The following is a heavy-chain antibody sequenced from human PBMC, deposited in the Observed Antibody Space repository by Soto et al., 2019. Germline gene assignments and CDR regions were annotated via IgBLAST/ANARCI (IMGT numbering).Heavy chain of an antibody. J-gene: IGHJ3*02. CDR2: ISGSGGST. CDR1: GFTFSSYA. D-gene: IGHD3-3*01. V-gene: IGHV3-23*01. CDR3: GGYRVWSGYHDAFDI. Sequence: EVQLLESGGGLVQPGGSLRLSCAASGFTFSSYAMSWVRQAPGKGLEWDSAISGSGGSTYYADSVKGRFTISRDNSKNTLYLQMNSLRAEDTAVYYCGGYRVWSGYHDAFDIWGQGTMVTVSS.